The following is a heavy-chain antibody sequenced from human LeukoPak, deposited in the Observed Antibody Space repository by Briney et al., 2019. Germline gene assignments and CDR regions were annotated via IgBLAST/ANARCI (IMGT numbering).Heavy chain of an antibody. V-gene: IGHV4-39*01. CDR1: GGSISSSSYS. CDR2: IYYSGST. D-gene: IGHD5-18*01. J-gene: IGHJ4*02. Sequence: SETLSLTCTVSGGSISSSSYSWGWIRQPPGKGLEWIGSIYYSGSTYYNPSLKSRVTISVDTSKNQFSLKLSSVTAADTAVYYCARGVDTAMVADYWGQGTLVTVSS. CDR3: ARGVDTAMVADY.